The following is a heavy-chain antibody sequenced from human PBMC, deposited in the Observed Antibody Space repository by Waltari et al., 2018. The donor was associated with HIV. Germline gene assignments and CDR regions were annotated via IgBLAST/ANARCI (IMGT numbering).Heavy chain of an antibody. Sequence: EVQLVESGGGVVRPGGSLRLACVASGFTFDDYGMSRVRQAPGQGLEWVCGIKWNGGSTGYADSVKGRFSISRDNAKNSLYLQMNSLRAEDTALYYCARDYGSGSYYNYWGQGTLVTVSS. CDR1: GFTFDDYG. D-gene: IGHD3-10*01. V-gene: IGHV3-20*04. CDR3: ARDYGSGSYYNY. J-gene: IGHJ4*02. CDR2: IKWNGGST.